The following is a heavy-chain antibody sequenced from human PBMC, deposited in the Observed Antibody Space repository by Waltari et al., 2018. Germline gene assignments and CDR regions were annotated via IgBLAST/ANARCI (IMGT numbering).Heavy chain of an antibody. V-gene: IGHV4-59*01. CDR3: ARLNYYYYSMDV. J-gene: IGHJ6*02. CDR2: IYHTGST. CDR1: GYSISSYY. Sequence: QVQLQESGPGLVKPSETLSLTCTVPGYSISSYYWRWIRQPPGRGLEWIGYIYHTGSTNYNPSLKSRVTISVDTSKNQFSLKLNSVTAADTAVYYCARLNYYYYSMDVWGQGTTVTVSS.